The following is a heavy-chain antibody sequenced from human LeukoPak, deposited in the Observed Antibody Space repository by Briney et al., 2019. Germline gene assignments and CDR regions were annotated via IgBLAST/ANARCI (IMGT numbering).Heavy chain of an antibody. Sequence: GGSLRLSCAASGFTFSNYAMSWVRQAPGKGLEWVSTISVSGGSTYYADPVKGRFTISRDNSKNTLYLQMNSLRAEDTAAYYCAKGNYYFDSSGYFHFDYWGQGTLVTVSS. CDR2: ISVSGGST. CDR3: AKGNYYFDSSGYFHFDY. CDR1: GFTFSNYA. V-gene: IGHV3-23*01. D-gene: IGHD3-22*01. J-gene: IGHJ4*02.